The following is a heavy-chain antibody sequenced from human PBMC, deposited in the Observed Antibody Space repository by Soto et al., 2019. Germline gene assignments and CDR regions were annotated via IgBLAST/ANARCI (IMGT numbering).Heavy chain of an antibody. Sequence: QVQLQESGPGLMQPSQTLSLTCTVSGGSIGSGGYWWSWIRQHPGRGLEWIGFVSYTGNTQYNPFVKSRVNISVDTSTKQFSLKLSSVTAADTAVYYCARGTLVWGQGTLVTVST. D-gene: IGHD2-2*01. J-gene: IGHJ4*02. V-gene: IGHV4-31*03. CDR3: ARGTLV. CDR1: GGSIGSGGYW. CDR2: VSYTGNT.